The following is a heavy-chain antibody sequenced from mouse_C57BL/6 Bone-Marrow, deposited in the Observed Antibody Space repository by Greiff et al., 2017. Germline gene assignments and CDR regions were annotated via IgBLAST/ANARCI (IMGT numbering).Heavy chain of an antibody. V-gene: IGHV1-66*01. CDR3: ARLTSNYVRAMDY. D-gene: IGHD2-5*01. Sequence: VQLQQSGPELVKPGASVKISCKASGYSFTSYYIHWVKQRPGQGLEWIGWIYPGSGNTKYNEKFKGKATLTADTSSSTAYMKLSRLTSEDSAVYYCARLTSNYVRAMDYWGQGTSVTVSS. CDR1: GYSFTSYY. J-gene: IGHJ4*01. CDR2: IYPGSGNT.